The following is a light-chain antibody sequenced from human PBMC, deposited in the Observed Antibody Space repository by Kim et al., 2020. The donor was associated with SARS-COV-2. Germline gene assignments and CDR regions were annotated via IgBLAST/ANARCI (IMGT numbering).Light chain of an antibody. CDR2: DGS. J-gene: IGKJ1*01. Sequence: STLSASVGDRVTRTCRASQSVSRWLAWYQQKPGKAPKCLIYDGSNLQIGVPSRFSGSGSGTEFTLTISSLQPDDFAIYYCQHRQTFGQGTKVDIK. CDR1: QSVSRW. CDR3: QHRQT. V-gene: IGKV1-5*01.